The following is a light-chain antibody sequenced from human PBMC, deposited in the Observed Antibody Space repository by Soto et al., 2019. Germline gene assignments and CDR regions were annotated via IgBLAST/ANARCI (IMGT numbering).Light chain of an antibody. Sequence: NFMLTQPHSVSESPGRTFTISCIRSSGSIDRNYVQWYQQRPDSAPTTLIYKDNQRPSGVPDRFSGSIDSSSNSASLTISSLKTEDEADYYCQSYDLNNWVFGGGTKVTVL. J-gene: IGLJ3*02. CDR1: SGSIDRNY. V-gene: IGLV6-57*04. CDR2: KDN. CDR3: QSYDLNNWV.